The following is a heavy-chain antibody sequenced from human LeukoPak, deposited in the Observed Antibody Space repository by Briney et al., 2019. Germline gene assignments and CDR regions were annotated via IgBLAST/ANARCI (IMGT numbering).Heavy chain of an antibody. D-gene: IGHD6-13*01. CDR2: IYYSGST. CDR1: GGSISSYY. CDR3: ARHSYSSSWYKRNWFDP. J-gene: IGHJ5*02. V-gene: IGHV4-59*01. Sequence: PSETLSLTCTVSGGSISSYYWSWIRQPPGKGLEWIGYIYYSGSTNYNPSLKSRVTISVDTSKNQFSLKLSSVTAADTAVYYCARHSYSSSWYKRNWFDPWGQGTLVTVSS.